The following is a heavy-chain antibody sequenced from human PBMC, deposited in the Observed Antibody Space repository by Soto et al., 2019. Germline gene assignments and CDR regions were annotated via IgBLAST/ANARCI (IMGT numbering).Heavy chain of an antibody. Sequence: SLTCAVYGGSFSGYYWSWIRQPPGKGLEWIGEINHSGSTNYNPSLKSRVTISVDTSKNQFSLKLSSVTAADTAVYYCARGDGGRTVTTSQSANWFDPWGQGTLVTVS. CDR3: ARGDGGRTVTTSQSANWFDP. V-gene: IGHV4-34*01. CDR2: INHSGST. CDR1: GGSFSGYY. J-gene: IGHJ5*02. D-gene: IGHD4-17*01.